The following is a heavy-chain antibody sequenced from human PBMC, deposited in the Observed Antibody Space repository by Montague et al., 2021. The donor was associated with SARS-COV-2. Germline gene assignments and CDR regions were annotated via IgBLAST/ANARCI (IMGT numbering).Heavy chain of an antibody. CDR3: ARGMIRGVTSPLDY. CDR1: SGSIISSGYY. V-gene: IGHV4-39*02. J-gene: IGHJ4*02. Sequence: SETLSLTCSVSSGSIISSGYYWGWIRQPPGKELEWIGNIYYSGTTYYNPSLQSRGTISVGTSKNHLSLRLSSVTAADTAVYFCARGMIRGVTSPLDYWGQGSQVTVSS. D-gene: IGHD3-10*01. CDR2: IYYSGTT.